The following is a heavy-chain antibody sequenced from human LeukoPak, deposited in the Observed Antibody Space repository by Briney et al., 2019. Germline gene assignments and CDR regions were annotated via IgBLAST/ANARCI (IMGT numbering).Heavy chain of an antibody. CDR3: ASLWFGELPQSI. CDR2: IYYSGST. CDR1: GGSISSYY. V-gene: IGHV4-59*08. J-gene: IGHJ4*02. Sequence: PSETLSLTCTVSGGSISSYYWSWIREPPGKGLDWIGYIYYSGSTNYNPSLKSRVTISVDTSKNQFSLKLSSVTAADTAVYYCASLWFGELPQSIWGQGTLVTVSS. D-gene: IGHD3-10*01.